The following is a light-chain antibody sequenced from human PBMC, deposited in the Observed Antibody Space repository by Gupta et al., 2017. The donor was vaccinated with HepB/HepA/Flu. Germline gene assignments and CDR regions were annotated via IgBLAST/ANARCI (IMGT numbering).Light chain of an antibody. V-gene: IGLV10-54*04. CDR2: KNN. Sequence: QAGLPQPPSVSECLGQPATLTCTGNSNNVGNQGAAWLQQHQGHPPKLLSYKNNNRPSGISERFSASRSGNTASLTITGLQPEDEADYYCSAWDNSLTARVFGGGTKLTVL. CDR3: SAWDNSLTARV. CDR1: SNNVGNQG. J-gene: IGLJ3*02.